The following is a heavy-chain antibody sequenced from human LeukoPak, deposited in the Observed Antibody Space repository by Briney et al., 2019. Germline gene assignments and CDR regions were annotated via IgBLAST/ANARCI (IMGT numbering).Heavy chain of an antibody. D-gene: IGHD1-26*01. V-gene: IGHV1-46*01. CDR2: INPSGGST. J-gene: IGHJ6*03. CDR3: ARDPYSGSYSADVYYYYMDV. CDR1: GYTFTSYY. Sequence: ASVKVSCKASGYTFTSYYMHWVRQAPGQGLEWMGIINPSGGSTSYAQKFQGRVTMTRDTSTSTVYMELSSLTAEDTAVYYCARDPYSGSYSADVYYYYMDVWGKGTTVTVSS.